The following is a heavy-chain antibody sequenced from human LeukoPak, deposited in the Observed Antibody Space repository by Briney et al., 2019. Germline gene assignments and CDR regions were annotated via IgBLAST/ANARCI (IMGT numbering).Heavy chain of an antibody. D-gene: IGHD7-27*01. CDR1: GFTFSDYY. CDR3: ARDGRSGPNWFDP. Sequence: GGSLRLSCAASGFTFSDYYMSWIRQAPGKGLEWVSYISSSSSYTNYADPVKGRFTISRDNAKNSLYLQMNSLRAEDTAVYYCARDGRSGPNWFDPWGQGTLVTVSS. V-gene: IGHV3-11*06. J-gene: IGHJ5*02. CDR2: ISSSSSYT.